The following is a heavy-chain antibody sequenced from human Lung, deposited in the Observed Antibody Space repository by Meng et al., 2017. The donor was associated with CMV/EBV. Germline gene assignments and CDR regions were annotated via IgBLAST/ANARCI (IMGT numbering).Heavy chain of an antibody. Sequence: QTTLKGPGPPLVKPTQTLTLTCTFSGFSLSTSEVGVGWIRQPPGKALEWLAVIYWDDDKRYSPSLKSRLTITKDTSKNQVVLTLTNMDPVDTATYYCALFTRSWFDPWGQGTLVTVSS. J-gene: IGHJ5*02. D-gene: IGHD2-2*01. CDR1: GFSLSTSEVG. CDR3: ALFTRSWFDP. CDR2: IYWDDDK. V-gene: IGHV2-5*02.